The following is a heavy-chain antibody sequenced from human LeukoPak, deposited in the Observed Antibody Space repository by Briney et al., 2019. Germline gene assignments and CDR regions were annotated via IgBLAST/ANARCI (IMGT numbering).Heavy chain of an antibody. CDR1: GGSISSYY. D-gene: IGHD3-16*01. CDR2: IYYSGST. V-gene: IGHV4-59*08. Sequence: SETLSLTCTVSGGSISSYYWSWIRQPPGKGLEWIGYIYYSGSTNYNPSLKSRVTISVDTSKNQFSLKLGSVTAADTAVYYCARAATNYDYVWGRVPFDYWGQGTLVTVSS. J-gene: IGHJ4*02. CDR3: ARAATNYDYVWGRVPFDY.